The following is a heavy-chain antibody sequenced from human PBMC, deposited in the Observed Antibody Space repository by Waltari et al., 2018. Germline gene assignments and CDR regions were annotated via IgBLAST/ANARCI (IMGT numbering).Heavy chain of an antibody. D-gene: IGHD6-19*01. J-gene: IGHJ5*02. CDR2: MNPNSGNT. CDR3: ARGGQWLVGHWFDP. Sequence: ATGQGLEWMGWMNPNSGNTGYAQKFQGRVTMTRNTSISTAYMELSSLRSEDTAVYYCARGGQWLVGHWFDPWGQGTLVTVSS. V-gene: IGHV1-8*01.